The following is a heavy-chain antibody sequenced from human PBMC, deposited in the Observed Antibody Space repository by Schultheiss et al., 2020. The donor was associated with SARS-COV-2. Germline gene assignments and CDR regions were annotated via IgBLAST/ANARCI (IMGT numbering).Heavy chain of an antibody. CDR1: GDSITSYY. D-gene: IGHD3-16*01. Sequence: GSLRLSCTVSGDSITSYYWSWIRQPAGKGLEWIGRIYSSGSTNYNPSLKSRVTMSVDTSKNQFSLNVSSVTAADTAVYFCARDAGLTPTGGRGMDVWGQGTTVTVSS. J-gene: IGHJ6*02. V-gene: IGHV4-4*07. CDR2: IYSSGST. CDR3: ARDAGLTPTGGRGMDV.